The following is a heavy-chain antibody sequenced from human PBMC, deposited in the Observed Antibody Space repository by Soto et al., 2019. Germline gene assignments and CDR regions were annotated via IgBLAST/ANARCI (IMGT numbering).Heavy chain of an antibody. Sequence: GGSLRLSCTASGFTFGDYAMSWVRQAPGKGLEWVGFIRSKAYGGTTEYAASVKGRFTISRDDSKSIAYLQMNSLKTEDTAVYYCTRVRWNYRVALSFDYWGQGTLVTVSS. J-gene: IGHJ4*02. D-gene: IGHD1-7*01. CDR1: GFTFGDYA. CDR2: IRSKAYGGTT. V-gene: IGHV3-49*04. CDR3: TRVRWNYRVALSFDY.